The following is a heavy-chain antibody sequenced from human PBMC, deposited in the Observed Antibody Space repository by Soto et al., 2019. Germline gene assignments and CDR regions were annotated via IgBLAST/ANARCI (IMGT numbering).Heavy chain of an antibody. CDR2: IYPSDSDT. CDR1: GYNFAGYW. CDR3: TRGGVSTRTFDY. Sequence: GEPLKISCKGSGYNFAGYWIAWVRQMPGKGLELMGIIYPSDSDTRYRPSFQGQVTISADKSISSAYLQWSSLRASDTAMYYCTRGGVSTRTFDYWGQGTPVTVSS. D-gene: IGHD3-3*01. V-gene: IGHV5-51*01. J-gene: IGHJ4*02.